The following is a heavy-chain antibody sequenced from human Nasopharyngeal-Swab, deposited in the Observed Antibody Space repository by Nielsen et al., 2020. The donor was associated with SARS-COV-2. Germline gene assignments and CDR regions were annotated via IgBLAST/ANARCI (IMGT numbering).Heavy chain of an antibody. CDR3: ARVIWDCSSTSCTYYYYYYMDV. V-gene: IGHV3-11*01. D-gene: IGHD2-2*01. Sequence: GGPLRLSCAASGFTFSDYYMSWIRQAPGKGLEWVSYISSSGSTIYYAASVKGRFTISRDNAKNSLYLQMNSLRAEDTAVYYCARVIWDCSSTSCTYYYYYYMDVWGKGTTVTVSS. J-gene: IGHJ6*03. CDR1: GFTFSDYY. CDR2: ISSSGSTI.